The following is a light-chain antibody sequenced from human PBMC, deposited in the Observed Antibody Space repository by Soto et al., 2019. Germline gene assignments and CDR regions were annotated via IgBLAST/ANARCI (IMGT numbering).Light chain of an antibody. V-gene: IGLV1-44*01. CDR1: SSNIRSEA. CDR3: ETWDRTLRGPV. Sequence: QAVVTQPPSASGTPGQGVTISCSGSSSNIRSEAVNWYQQLPGTAPKLLIHNTHQRLSGVPDRFSGSKSGTSASLAISGLHSEDEAHYYCETWDRTLRGPVFGGGTKVTVL. CDR2: NTH. J-gene: IGLJ2*01.